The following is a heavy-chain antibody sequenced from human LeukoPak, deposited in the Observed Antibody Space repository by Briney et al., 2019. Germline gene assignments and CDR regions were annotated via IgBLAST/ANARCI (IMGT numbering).Heavy chain of an antibody. CDR3: ARDIITMGRGAGGY. CDR2: ISAYNGNT. V-gene: IGHV1-18*04. J-gene: IGHJ4*02. Sequence: ASVKVSCKASGYTFTSYGISWVRQAPGQGLEWMGWISAYNGNTNYAQKLQGRVTMTTDTSTSTAYMELRSLRSDDTAVYYCARDIITMGRGAGGYWGQGTLVTVSS. D-gene: IGHD3-10*01. CDR1: GYTFTSYG.